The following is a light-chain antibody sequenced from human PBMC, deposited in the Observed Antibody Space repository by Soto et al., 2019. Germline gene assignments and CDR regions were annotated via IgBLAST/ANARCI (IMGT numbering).Light chain of an antibody. CDR1: QSISYW. Sequence: DIQMTQSPSSLSASVGDRVTIXXRASQSISYWLAWYQQKPGNAPKIXIYAASSLESGVPSRFSGSGSGTEFTLTISSLQPDDSASHYCQQYNSYSKTFGQGTKVDIK. CDR3: QQYNSYSKT. CDR2: AAS. V-gene: IGKV1-5*01. J-gene: IGKJ1*01.